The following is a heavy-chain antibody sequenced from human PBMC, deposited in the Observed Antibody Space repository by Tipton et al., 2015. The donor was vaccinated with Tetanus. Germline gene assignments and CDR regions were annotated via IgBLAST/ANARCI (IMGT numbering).Heavy chain of an antibody. CDR1: GFTFSSYA. CDR2: IGGSGSAT. V-gene: IGHV3-23*01. D-gene: IGHD5-18*01. CDR3: ARTKRGYSYGSFDL. J-gene: IGHJ4*02. Sequence: SLRLSCVVSGFTFSSYAMSWVRQAPGKGLEWVSTIGGSGSATYYAGSVAGRFTISRDNSENSLFLFMTTLTAEDTALYYCARTKRGYSYGSFDLWGQGTLVTVSS.